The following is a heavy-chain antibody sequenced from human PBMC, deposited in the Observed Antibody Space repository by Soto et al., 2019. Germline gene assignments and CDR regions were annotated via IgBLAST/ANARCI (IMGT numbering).Heavy chain of an antibody. D-gene: IGHD2-2*01. CDR2: ISAYNGNT. CDR1: GYTFTSYG. V-gene: IGHV1-18*01. J-gene: IGHJ5*02. CDR3: ARVVGSTMPRNTRGVDWFDP. Sequence: GASVKVSCKASGYTFTSYGISWVRQAPGQGLEWMGWISAYNGNTNYAQKLQGRVTMTTDTSTSTAYMELRSLRSDDTTVYYCARVVGSTMPRNTRGVDWFDPWGQGTLVTVSS.